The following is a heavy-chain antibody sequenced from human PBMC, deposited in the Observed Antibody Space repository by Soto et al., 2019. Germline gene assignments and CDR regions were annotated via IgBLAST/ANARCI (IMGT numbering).Heavy chain of an antibody. J-gene: IGHJ5*02. CDR1: GFTFSSYA. D-gene: IGHD6-13*01. Sequence: GGSLRLSCAASGFTFSSYAMHWVRQAPGKGLEWVAVISYDGSNKYYADSVKGRFTISRDNSKNTLYLQMNSLRAEDTAVYYCARKNLAAAHPPSWFEPWGQGTLVTVSS. V-gene: IGHV3-30-3*01. CDR2: ISYDGSNK. CDR3: ARKNLAAAHPPSWFEP.